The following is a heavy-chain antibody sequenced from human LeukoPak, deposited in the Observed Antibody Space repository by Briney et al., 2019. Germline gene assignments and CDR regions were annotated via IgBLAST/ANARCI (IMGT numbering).Heavy chain of an antibody. CDR1: GYTFTDYA. CDR3: VRGSTSDWPFDY. D-gene: IGHD2-2*01. CDR2: INAGNGDT. Sequence: GASVKVSCKASGYTFTDYAIHWVRQAPGQRLEWMGWINAGNGDTKYSQKFQGRVTITRDTSASIVCMELSSLISEDTALYSCVRGSTSDWPFDYWGQGTRVTVSS. J-gene: IGHJ4*02. V-gene: IGHV1-3*01.